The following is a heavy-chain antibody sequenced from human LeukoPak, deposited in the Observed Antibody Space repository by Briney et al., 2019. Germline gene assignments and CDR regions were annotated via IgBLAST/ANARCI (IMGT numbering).Heavy chain of an antibody. CDR1: GFTFSSYA. Sequence: GGSLRLSCAASGFTFSSYAMSWVRQAPGKGLEWVSAISGSGDAPYYADSVKGRFTISRDNSKNTLYLQMNNLRVEDTAVYYCARVVSAASRLLSRGSDWFDPWGQGTLVTVSS. D-gene: IGHD2-2*01. CDR3: ARVVSAASRLLSRGSDWFDP. CDR2: ISGSGDAP. V-gene: IGHV3-23*01. J-gene: IGHJ5*02.